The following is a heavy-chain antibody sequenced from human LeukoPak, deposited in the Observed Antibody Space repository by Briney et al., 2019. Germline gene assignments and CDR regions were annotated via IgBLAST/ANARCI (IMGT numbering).Heavy chain of an antibody. D-gene: IGHD6-13*01. J-gene: IGHJ4*02. Sequence: SETLSLTCTVSGGSISSSSYYWSWIRQPPGKGLEWIGYIYYSGSTNYNPSLKSRVTISVDTSKNQFSLKLSSVTAADTAVYYCARGVAAATNFDYWGQGTLVTVSS. V-gene: IGHV4-61*01. CDR1: GGSISSSSYY. CDR2: IYYSGST. CDR3: ARGVAAATNFDY.